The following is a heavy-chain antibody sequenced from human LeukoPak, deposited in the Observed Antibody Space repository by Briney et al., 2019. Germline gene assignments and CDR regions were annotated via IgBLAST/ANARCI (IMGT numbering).Heavy chain of an antibody. V-gene: IGHV3-21*01. CDR2: ISSSSSSI. Sequence: GGSLRLSCAASGFTFSTYTMNWVRQAPGKGLEWVSSISSSSSSIYYADSVKGRFTISRDNAKNSLYLQMNSLRAEDTAVYYCARNWGYFDYWGQGTLVTVSS. CDR1: GFTFSTYT. CDR3: ARNWGYFDY. J-gene: IGHJ4*02. D-gene: IGHD7-27*01.